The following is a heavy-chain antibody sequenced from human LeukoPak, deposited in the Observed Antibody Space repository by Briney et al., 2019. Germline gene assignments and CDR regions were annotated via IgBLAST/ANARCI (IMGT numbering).Heavy chain of an antibody. CDR1: GYTFTSYG. CDR2: MNPNSGNT. J-gene: IGHJ4*02. V-gene: IGHV1-8*02. CDR3: ATGGGNYYNLAY. Sequence: ASVKVSCKASGYTFTSYGINWVRQASGQGLEWMGWMNPNSGNTGFAQKFQGRLTMTTNTSLNTAYMDLSSLKSEDTAVYFCATGGGNYYNLAYWGQGTLVTVSS. D-gene: IGHD1-26*01.